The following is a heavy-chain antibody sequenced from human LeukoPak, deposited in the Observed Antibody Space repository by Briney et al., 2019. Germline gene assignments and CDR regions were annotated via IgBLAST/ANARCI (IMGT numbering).Heavy chain of an antibody. CDR1: GGSFSSSY. CDR3: ARGYFDSRGYSNAFDY. V-gene: IGHV4-59*01. Sequence: PSETLSLTCAGYGGSFSSSYWSWIRQSPGKGLEWIGYIYHTGSTKYNPSLESRVTISVDTSKNQFSLKLTSVTAADTAVYYCARGYFDSRGYSNAFDYWGQGALVTVSS. CDR2: IYHTGST. J-gene: IGHJ4*02. D-gene: IGHD3-22*01.